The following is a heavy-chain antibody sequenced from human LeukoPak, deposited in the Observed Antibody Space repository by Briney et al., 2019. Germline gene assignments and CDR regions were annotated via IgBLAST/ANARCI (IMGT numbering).Heavy chain of an antibody. CDR3: ASTVTIFPTFDY. V-gene: IGHV4-39*01. CDR2: IYYSGST. D-gene: IGHD4-17*01. CDR1: GGSISSSSYY. Sequence: PLETLSLTCTVSGGSISSSSYYWGWIRQPPGKGLEWIGSIYYSGSTYYNPSLKSRVTISVDTSKNQFSLKLSSVIAADTAVYYCASTVTIFPTFDYWGQGTLVTVSS. J-gene: IGHJ4*02.